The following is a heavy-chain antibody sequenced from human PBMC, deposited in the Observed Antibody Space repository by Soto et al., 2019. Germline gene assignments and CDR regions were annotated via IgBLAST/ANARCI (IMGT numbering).Heavy chain of an antibody. D-gene: IGHD3-10*01. CDR3: ARGRASGSYYLLDY. CDR2: INPNSGNI. V-gene: IGHV1-8*01. J-gene: IGHJ4*02. Sequence: WVRQATGHGLEWMGWINPNSGNIGYAQRFQGRVTMTRDTAIRTAYMEVSSLRSDDTAVYYCARGRASGSYYLLDYWGQGTLVTVSS.